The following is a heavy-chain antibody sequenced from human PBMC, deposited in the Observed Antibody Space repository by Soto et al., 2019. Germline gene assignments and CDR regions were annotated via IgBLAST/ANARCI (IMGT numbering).Heavy chain of an antibody. CDR2: TRNKADSYTT. D-gene: IGHD3-22*01. CDR3: TRSWLSGLGGMDV. V-gene: IGHV3-72*01. Sequence: TGGSLRLSCAASGFSFSDHYMDWVRQAPGKGLEWVGRTRNKADSYTTEYAASVKGRFTMSRDDSKYSLYLQMNSLKTEDMAVYYCTRSWLSGLGGMDVWGQGTTVTVSS. CDR1: GFSFSDHY. J-gene: IGHJ6*02.